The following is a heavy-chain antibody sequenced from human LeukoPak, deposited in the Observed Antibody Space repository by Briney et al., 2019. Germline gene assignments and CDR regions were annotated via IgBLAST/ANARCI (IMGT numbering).Heavy chain of an antibody. D-gene: IGHD3-10*01. J-gene: IGHJ4*02. CDR2: MNSNSGNT. Sequence: ASVKVSCTASGYTFTNYDIMWVRQATGQGPEWMGWMNSNSGNTGYAQKFQGRVTMTRDTSINTAYMELHSLTSEDTAVYYCARGRGGTVVRGYLDYWGQGTLVTVSS. CDR1: GYTFTNYD. V-gene: IGHV1-8*01. CDR3: ARGRGGTVVRGYLDY.